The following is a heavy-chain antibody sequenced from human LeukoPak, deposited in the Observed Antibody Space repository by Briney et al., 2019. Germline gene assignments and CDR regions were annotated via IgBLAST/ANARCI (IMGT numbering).Heavy chain of an antibody. V-gene: IGHV1-2*02. Sequence: GASVKVSCKTSGYTFTGNFMHWVRQAPGQGPEWMGWINPNNGDTNYAQKFQGRVTMTRVTSITTAYMELSSLRSDDTAVYYCARTRGTHISMAYLDYWGQGTLVTVSS. CDR3: ARTRGTHISMAYLDY. D-gene: IGHD2/OR15-2a*01. J-gene: IGHJ4*02. CDR2: INPNNGDT. CDR1: GYTFTGNF.